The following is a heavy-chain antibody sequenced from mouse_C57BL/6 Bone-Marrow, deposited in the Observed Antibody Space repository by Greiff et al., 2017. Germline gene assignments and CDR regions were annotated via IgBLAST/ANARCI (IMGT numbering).Heavy chain of an antibody. CDR3: ARFDYGSGWYFDV. J-gene: IGHJ1*03. CDR1: GYTFTSYW. CDR2: LYPGSGST. D-gene: IGHD1-1*01. Sequence: QVQLQQSGAELMKPGASVKMSCKASGYTFTSYWIAWLKQRPGQGLEWIGDLYPGSGSTNYNEKFKSKATLTVDKSSSTAYMQLRSLTSEDSAGYYCARFDYGSGWYFDVWGTGTTVTVSS. V-gene: IGHV1-55*01.